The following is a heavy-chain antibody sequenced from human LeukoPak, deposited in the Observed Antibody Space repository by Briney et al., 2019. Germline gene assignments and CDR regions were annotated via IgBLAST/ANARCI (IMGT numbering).Heavy chain of an antibody. CDR3: ATTGYYYDSSGYIDY. D-gene: IGHD3-22*01. Sequence: KPGGSLRLPCGASGFTFSRYSMNWVRQAPGKGLEWVSCISSSSNYIYYADSVKGRFTISRDNAKNSLYLQMNSLRAEDTAVYYCATTGYYYDSSGYIDYWGQGTLVTVSS. CDR2: ISSSSNYI. V-gene: IGHV3-21*01. J-gene: IGHJ4*02. CDR1: GFTFSRYS.